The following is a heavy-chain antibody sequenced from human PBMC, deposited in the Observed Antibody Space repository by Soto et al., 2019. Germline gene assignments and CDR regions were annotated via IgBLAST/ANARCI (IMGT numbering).Heavy chain of an antibody. CDR2: IYSEGRT. CDR1: GVTISDNV. J-gene: IGHJ2*01. Sequence: GGSLRLSCAAFGVTISDNVMNWVRQAPGKGLEWVAVIYSEGRTYYADSVKGRFSISRDSSKNTVYLQMNSLRAEDTAVYYCAKDANRSYDLWGRGNLVTVSS. CDR3: AKDANRSYDL. V-gene: IGHV3-53*01. D-gene: IGHD1-26*01.